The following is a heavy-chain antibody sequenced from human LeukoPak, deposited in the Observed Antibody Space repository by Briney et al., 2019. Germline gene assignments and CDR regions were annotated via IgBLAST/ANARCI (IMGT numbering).Heavy chain of an antibody. V-gene: IGHV4-59*01. D-gene: IGHD6-19*01. CDR1: GGSISSYY. CDR3: ARLYSSGWYYFDY. J-gene: IGHJ4*02. Sequence: SETLSLTCTVSGGSISSYYWSWIRQPPGKGLEWIGYIYYSGSTNYNPSLKSRVTISVDTSKNQFSLKLSSVTAADTAVYYCARLYSSGWYYFDYWGQGTLVTVSS. CDR2: IYYSGST.